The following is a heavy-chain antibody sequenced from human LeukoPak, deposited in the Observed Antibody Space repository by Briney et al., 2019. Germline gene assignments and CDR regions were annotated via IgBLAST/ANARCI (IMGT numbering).Heavy chain of an antibody. D-gene: IGHD6-13*01. J-gene: IGHJ2*01. V-gene: IGHV4-38-2*02. CDR1: GSSISSHNY. CDR3: ARFRFRISGIKPDIAAAGRRTQYWFFDL. CDR2: INHSGST. Sequence: SETLSLTCTVSGSSISSHNYWGWIRQPPGKGLEWIGEINHSGSTNYNPSLKSRVTISVDTSKNQFSLKLSSVTAADTAVYYCARFRFRISGIKPDIAAAGRRTQYWFFDLWGRGTLVTVSS.